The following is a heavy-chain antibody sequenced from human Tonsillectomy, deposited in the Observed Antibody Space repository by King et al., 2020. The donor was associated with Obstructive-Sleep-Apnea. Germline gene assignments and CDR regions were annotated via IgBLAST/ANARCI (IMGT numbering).Heavy chain of an antibody. CDR3: ARGRSGWSEYFQH. V-gene: IGHV4-38-2*02. D-gene: IGHD6-19*01. J-gene: IGHJ1*01. CDR2: IYHSGST. CDR1: GNSISSTYF. Sequence: QLQESGPGLVKPSETLSLICTVSGNSISSTYFWGWIRQPPGKGLGGIGNIYHSGSTYYNPSLKSRVTISVDTSKDQFSLKVTSVTAADTAVYYCARGRSGWSEYFQHWGQGTLVTVSS.